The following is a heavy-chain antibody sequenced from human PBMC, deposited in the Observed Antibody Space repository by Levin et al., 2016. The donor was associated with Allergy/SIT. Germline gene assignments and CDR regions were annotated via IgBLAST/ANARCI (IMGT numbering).Heavy chain of an antibody. Sequence: GESLKISCAASGFTFSDYYMIWIRQAPGKGLDCISYISGSGTRVYYADSVKGRFTISRDISENTVYLQMNGLRAEDTAVYYCAKGGYSGYTYQGSWFDPWGQGTLVTVSS. CDR1: GFTFSDYY. CDR2: ISGSGTRV. J-gene: IGHJ5*02. D-gene: IGHD5-12*01. CDR3: AKGGYSGYTYQGSWFDP. V-gene: IGHV3-11*01.